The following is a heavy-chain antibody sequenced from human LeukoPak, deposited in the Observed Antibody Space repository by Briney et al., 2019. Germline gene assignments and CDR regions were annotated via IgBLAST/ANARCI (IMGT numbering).Heavy chain of an antibody. J-gene: IGHJ4*02. D-gene: IGHD3-10*01. Sequence: SETLSLTCAVSGGSISSGGYSWSWIRQPPGKGLEWIGYIYHSGSTYYNPSLKSRVTISVDRSKNQFSLKLSSVTAADTAVYYCAKPPSGYYFDYWGQGTLVTVSS. CDR3: AKPPSGYYFDY. CDR2: IYHSGST. CDR1: GGSISSGGYS. V-gene: IGHV4-30-2*01.